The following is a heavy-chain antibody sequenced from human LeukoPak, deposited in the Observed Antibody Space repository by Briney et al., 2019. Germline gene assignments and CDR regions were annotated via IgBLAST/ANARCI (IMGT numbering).Heavy chain of an antibody. CDR1: GFTFSSYE. J-gene: IGHJ4*02. D-gene: IGHD5-24*01. V-gene: IGHV3-48*03. CDR3: AKDLGGTRDGDY. CDR2: ISSSGSTI. Sequence: LSGGSLRLSCAASGFTFSSYEMNWVRQAPGKGLEWVSYISSSGSTIYYADSVKGRFTISRDNSKNTLYLQMNSLRAEDTAVYYCAKDLGGTRDGDYWGQGTLVTVSS.